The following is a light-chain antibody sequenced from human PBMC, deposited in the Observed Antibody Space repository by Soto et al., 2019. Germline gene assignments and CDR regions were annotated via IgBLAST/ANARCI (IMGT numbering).Light chain of an antibody. Sequence: QSALTQPASGSGSPGQSITISCTGASSDVGGYNYVSWYQQHPGKAPKLMLYEVSNRPSGVSNRFSASKSGNTASLTISGLQAEDEADYYCRSYASRATVLLGGGTKLTVL. J-gene: IGLJ2*01. V-gene: IGLV2-14*01. CDR1: SSDVGGYNY. CDR2: EVS. CDR3: RSYASRATVL.